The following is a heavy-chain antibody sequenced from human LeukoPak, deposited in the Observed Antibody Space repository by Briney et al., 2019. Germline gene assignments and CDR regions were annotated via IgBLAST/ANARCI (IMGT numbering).Heavy chain of an antibody. CDR3: ARGEGKWFGELWLALYFDY. V-gene: IGHV3-30*04. CDR1: GFTFSSYA. D-gene: IGHD3-10*01. CDR2: ISYDGSNK. J-gene: IGHJ4*02. Sequence: PGGSLRLSCAASGFTFSSYAMHWVRQAPGKGLEWVAVISYDGSNKYYADSVKGRFTISRDNSKNTLYLQMNSLRAEDTAVYYCARGEGKWFGELWLALYFDYWGQGTPVTVSS.